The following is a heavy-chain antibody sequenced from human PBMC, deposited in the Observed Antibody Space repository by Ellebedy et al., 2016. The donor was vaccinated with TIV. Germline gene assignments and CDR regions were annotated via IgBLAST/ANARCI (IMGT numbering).Heavy chain of an antibody. CDR2: ISDSGDFT. J-gene: IGHJ3*02. CDR1: GFTFSTYA. D-gene: IGHD6-13*01. CDR3: ARGGIATSYAFDT. Sequence: GESLKISCAASGFTFSTYAISWVRQAPGKGLEWVSAISDSGDFTLYAESVRGRFTISRDNSKSKVHLQVNSLRVEDTGRYYCARGGIATSYAFDTWGQGTMVTVSS. V-gene: IGHV3-23*01.